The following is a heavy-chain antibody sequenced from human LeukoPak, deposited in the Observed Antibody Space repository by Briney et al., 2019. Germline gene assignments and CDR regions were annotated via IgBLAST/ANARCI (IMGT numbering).Heavy chain of an antibody. CDR2: IFYTGST. Sequence: PSETLSLTCTVSGGSISGYFWYWIRQPPGKGLEWIGHIFYTGSTNYNPSFKSRVTISVDTYKNQFSMKLSSVTAADTAVHYCARLSNDGSGYRPDYWGQGTLVTVSS. CDR1: GGSISGYF. V-gene: IGHV4-59*08. J-gene: IGHJ4*02. CDR3: ARLSNDGSGYRPDY. D-gene: IGHD3-22*01.